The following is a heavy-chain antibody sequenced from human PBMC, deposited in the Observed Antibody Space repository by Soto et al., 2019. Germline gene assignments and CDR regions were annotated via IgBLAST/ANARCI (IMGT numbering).Heavy chain of an antibody. CDR1: GFTFINYD. V-gene: IGHV3-23*01. Sequence: SLRLSCEASGFTFINYDMLWVPQTPGKGLEWVSGISGSGGSTGDADSVKGRFTSSRDNSRNTLYLQMNSLRAEDTAVYFCAKRYGKNHDVFDIWGEGTVVTGSS. D-gene: IGHD4-17*01. CDR2: ISGSGGST. J-gene: IGHJ3*02. CDR3: AKRYGKNHDVFDI.